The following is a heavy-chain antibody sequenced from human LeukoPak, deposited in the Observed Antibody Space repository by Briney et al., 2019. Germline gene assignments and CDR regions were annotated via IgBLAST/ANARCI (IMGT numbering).Heavy chain of an antibody. J-gene: IGHJ4*02. D-gene: IGHD6-13*01. Sequence: GGSLRLSCAASGFTFSTYWMSWVRQAPGKGLEWVANIKQDGSEKYYLDSVKGRFTISRDNAKNSLYLQMNSLRAEDTAVYFCTREAAAGIDYWGQGTLVTASS. CDR3: TREAAAGIDY. CDR1: GFTFSTYW. CDR2: IKQDGSEK. V-gene: IGHV3-7*01.